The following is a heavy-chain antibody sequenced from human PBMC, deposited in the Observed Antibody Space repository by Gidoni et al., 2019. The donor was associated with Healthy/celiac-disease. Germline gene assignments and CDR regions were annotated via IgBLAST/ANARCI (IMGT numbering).Heavy chain of an antibody. CDR2: ISGSGGST. J-gene: IGHJ4*02. CDR1: GFTFRSSP. CDR3: AKDAERYYDSSGYSALGY. D-gene: IGHD3-22*01. Sequence: EVQLLESGGGLVQPGGSLRLSCAASGFTFRSSPMSWVRQAPGKGLEWVSAISGSGGSTYYADSVKGRFTISRDNSKNTLYLQMNSLRAEDTAVYYCAKDAERYYDSSGYSALGYWGQGTLVTVSS. V-gene: IGHV3-23*01.